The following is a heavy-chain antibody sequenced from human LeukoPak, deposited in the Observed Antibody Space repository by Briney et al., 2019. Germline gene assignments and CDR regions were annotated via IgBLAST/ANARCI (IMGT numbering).Heavy chain of an antibody. CDR3: ARAHTATYSSTHSMDV. V-gene: IGHV3-21*01. D-gene: IGHD6-13*01. J-gene: IGHJ6*02. CDR2: ISSSSSYI. Sequence: GGSLRLSCAASGFTFSSYSMNWVRQAPGKGLEWVSSISSSSSYIYYADSVKGRFTISRDNAKNSLYLQMNSLRAEDTAVYYCARAHTATYSSTHSMDVWGQGTTVTVSS. CDR1: GFTFSSYS.